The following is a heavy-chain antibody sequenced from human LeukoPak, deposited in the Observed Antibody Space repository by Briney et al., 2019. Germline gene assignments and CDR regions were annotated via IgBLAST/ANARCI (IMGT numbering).Heavy chain of an antibody. V-gene: IGHV3-23*01. CDR2: ISGSGGST. CDR1: GFTFSSYA. J-gene: IGHJ4*02. CDR3: SKARDGFGVDTIDY. D-gene: IGHD3-3*01. Sequence: GGSLRLSCAASGFTFSSYAMSWVRQAPGKGLEWGSAISGSGGSTYYADSVKGRFTISRDNSRNTLYLQMNSLRAEDTAIYYCSKARDGFGVDTIDYWGQGTLVTVSS.